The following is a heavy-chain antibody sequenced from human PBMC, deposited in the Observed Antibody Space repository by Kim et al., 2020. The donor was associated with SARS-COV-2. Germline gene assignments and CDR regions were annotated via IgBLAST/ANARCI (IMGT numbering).Heavy chain of an antibody. CDR3: ARTLVLSGYYGMDV. D-gene: IGHD3-10*01. J-gene: IGHJ6*02. Sequence: GGSLRLSCAASGFTFSSYGMHWVRQAPGKGLEWVGVIWYDGSNKYYADSVKGRFTISRDNSKNTLYLQMNSLRAEDTAVYYCARTLVLSGYYGMDVWGQG. CDR1: GFTFSSYG. V-gene: IGHV3-33*01. CDR2: IWYDGSNK.